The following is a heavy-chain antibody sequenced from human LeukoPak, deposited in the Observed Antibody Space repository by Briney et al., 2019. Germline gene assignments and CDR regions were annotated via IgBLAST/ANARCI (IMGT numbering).Heavy chain of an antibody. J-gene: IGHJ6*02. CDR2: IYSSGST. Sequence: SETLSLTCIVSGGSISSYFWSWIRQPAGKGLEWIGRIYSSGSTNYNPSLKSRVTMSVDTSKNQFSLKLSSVTAADTAVYYCARESDFGVVMDVWGQGTTVTVSS. CDR1: GGSISSYF. D-gene: IGHD3-3*01. CDR3: ARESDFGVVMDV. V-gene: IGHV4-4*07.